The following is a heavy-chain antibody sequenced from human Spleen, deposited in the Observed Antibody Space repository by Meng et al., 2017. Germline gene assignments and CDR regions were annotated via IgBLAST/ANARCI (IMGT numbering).Heavy chain of an antibody. CDR1: DGSISTYY. CDR2: INYSGRT. J-gene: IGHJ4*02. D-gene: IGHD2-21*02. Sequence: QVQLQESGPGLVKPSETLPLTCTVSDGSISTYYWSWIRQSPEKGLEWIGYINYSGRTNYIPSLRSRATISVDPSKNQFSLNLRSVTAADTAVYYCARGPSHGGSYSDYWGQGTLVTVSS. CDR3: ARGPSHGGSYSDY. V-gene: IGHV4-59*01.